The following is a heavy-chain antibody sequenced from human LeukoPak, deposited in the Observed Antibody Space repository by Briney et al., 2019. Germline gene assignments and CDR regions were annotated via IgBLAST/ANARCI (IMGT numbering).Heavy chain of an antibody. CDR1: GFTFKNHG. D-gene: IGHD5-24*01. Sequence: PGGALRLSCSAPGFTFKNHGMPSVPQTPGKGLERVALISYDGSTEQYSDSVKGRSTISRENSRNTLYLQMDSLRPEATAVYYGAKDYRRDGYNYYIDYWGQGTLVTLSS. CDR3: AKDYRRDGYNYYIDY. CDR2: ISYDGSTE. J-gene: IGHJ4*02. V-gene: IGHV3-30*18.